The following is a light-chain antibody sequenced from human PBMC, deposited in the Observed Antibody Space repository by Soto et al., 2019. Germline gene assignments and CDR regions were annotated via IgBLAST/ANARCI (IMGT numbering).Light chain of an antibody. V-gene: IGKV3-20*01. CDR1: QSVSGSY. Sequence: ENVLTQSPGTLSLSPGERSTLSFRSSQSVSGSYLAWYQQKPGQAPRLLIYGASSRATGIPDRFSGSGSGTDFTLTISRLEPEDFAVYYCQQYGSSPITFGQGTRLEIK. CDR3: QQYGSSPIT. J-gene: IGKJ5*01. CDR2: GAS.